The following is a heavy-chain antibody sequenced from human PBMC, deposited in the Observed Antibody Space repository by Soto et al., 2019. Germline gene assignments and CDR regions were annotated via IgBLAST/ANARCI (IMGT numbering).Heavy chain of an antibody. V-gene: IGHV1-69*13. CDR2: IIPIFGTA. D-gene: IGHD3-3*01. CDR3: ARDQVSGITIFGVGTSYYGMDV. CDR1: GGTFSSYA. J-gene: IGHJ6*02. Sequence: SVKVSCKASGGTFSSYAISWVRQAPGQGLEWMGGIIPIFGTANYAQKFQGRVTITADESTSTAYMELSSLRSEDTAVYYCARDQVSGITIFGVGTSYYGMDVWGQATTVTVSS.